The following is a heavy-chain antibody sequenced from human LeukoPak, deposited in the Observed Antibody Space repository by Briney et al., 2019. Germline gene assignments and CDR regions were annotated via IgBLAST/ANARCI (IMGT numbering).Heavy chain of an antibody. D-gene: IGHD1-26*01. CDR2: ITSSSSAI. Sequence: SCKASGYTFTSYGISWVRQAPGKGLEWVSYITSSSSAIYYADSVKGRFTISRDNAKNSLYLQMNSLRAEDTAVYYCARVRGSYHFDYWGQGTLVTVSS. J-gene: IGHJ4*02. V-gene: IGHV3-48*01. CDR3: ARVRGSYHFDY. CDR1: GYTFTSYG.